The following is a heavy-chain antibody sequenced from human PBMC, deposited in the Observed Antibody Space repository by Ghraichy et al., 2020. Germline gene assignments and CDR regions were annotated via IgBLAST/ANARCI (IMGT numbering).Heavy chain of an antibody. V-gene: IGHV3-48*02. CDR2: ISSSSTI. CDR3: ARGTSSGWDY. CDR1: GFTFSSYS. D-gene: IGHD6-19*01. J-gene: IGHJ4*02. Sequence: GGSLRLSCAASGFTFSSYSMNWVRQAPGKGLEWVSYISSSSTIYYADSVKGRFTISRDNAKNSLYLQMNSLRDEDTAVYYCARGTSSGWDYWGQGTLVTVSS.